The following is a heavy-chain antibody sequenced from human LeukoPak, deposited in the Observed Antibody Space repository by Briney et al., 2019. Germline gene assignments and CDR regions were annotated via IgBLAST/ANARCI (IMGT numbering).Heavy chain of an antibody. V-gene: IGHV3-30*04. J-gene: IGHJ6*02. CDR2: ISYDGSNK. D-gene: IGHD2-15*01. CDR3: ARASPCGGSCYYYGMDV. CDR1: GFTFSSYA. Sequence: GGSLRLSCAASGFTFSSYAMHWVRQAPGKGLEWVAVISYDGSNKYYADSVKGRFTISRDNSKNTLYLQMNSLRAEDTAVYYCARASPCGGSCYYYGMDVWGQGTTVTVSS.